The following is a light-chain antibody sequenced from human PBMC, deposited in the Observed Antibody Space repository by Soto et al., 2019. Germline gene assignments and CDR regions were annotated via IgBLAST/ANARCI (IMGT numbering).Light chain of an antibody. V-gene: IGKV1-6*01. CDR3: LQDHDDSWT. CDR2: AAS. Sequence: IQMTQSPSSLSASVGDRVTITCRASQSISTFLSWYQQKPGKAPTLLIYAASNLQSGVPSRFRGSRSGTEFTLTVSSLQPEDFATYYCLQDHDDSWTFGQGTKVDIK. CDR1: QSISTF. J-gene: IGKJ1*01.